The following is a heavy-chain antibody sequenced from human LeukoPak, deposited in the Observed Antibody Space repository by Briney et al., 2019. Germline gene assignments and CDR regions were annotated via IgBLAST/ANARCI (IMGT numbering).Heavy chain of an antibody. D-gene: IGHD5-24*01. CDR3: ARWDGYNYFNFDY. V-gene: IGHV5-51*01. CDR2: IYPGDSDT. CDR1: GYSFTSYW. Sequence: GESLKISCKGSGYSFTSYWIGWVRQMPGKGLEWMGIIYPGDSDTRYSPSFQGQVTISADKSIGTAYLQWSSLNASDTAMYYCARWDGYNYFNFDYWGQGTLVTVSS. J-gene: IGHJ4*02.